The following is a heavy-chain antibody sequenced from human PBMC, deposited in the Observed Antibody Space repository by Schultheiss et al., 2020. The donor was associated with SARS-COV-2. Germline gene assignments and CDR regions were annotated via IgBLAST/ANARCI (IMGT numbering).Heavy chain of an antibody. CDR3: ATPYCGGDCYRDAFDI. J-gene: IGHJ3*02. CDR2: INAGNGNT. V-gene: IGHV1-3*01. Sequence: ASVKVSCKASGYTFTTYTLHWVRQAPGQRLEWMGWINAGNGNTQYSQKFQGRVTMTEDTSTDTAYMELSSLRSEDTAVYYCATPYCGGDCYRDAFDIWGQGTMVTVSS. CDR1: GYTFTTYT. D-gene: IGHD2-21*02.